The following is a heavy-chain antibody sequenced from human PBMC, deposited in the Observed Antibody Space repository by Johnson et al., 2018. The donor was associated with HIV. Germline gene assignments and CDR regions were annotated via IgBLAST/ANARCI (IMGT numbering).Heavy chain of an antibody. CDR1: GFSFDDYA. V-gene: IGHV3-20*04. D-gene: IGHD6-13*01. Sequence: VQLVESGGGVARPGGSLRLSCAASGFSFDDYAMHWVRQAPGKGLEWVSGINSDGSSTSYADSVKGRFTISRDNAKNTLYLQMNSLRAEDTAVYYCARDHSSSWYRGFGGAFNLWGQGTMVTVTS. J-gene: IGHJ3*01. CDR3: ARDHSSSWYRGFGGAFNL. CDR2: INSDGSST.